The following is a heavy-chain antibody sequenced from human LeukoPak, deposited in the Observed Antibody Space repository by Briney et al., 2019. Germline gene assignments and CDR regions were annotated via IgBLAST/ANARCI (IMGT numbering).Heavy chain of an antibody. CDR1: GFTVSSNY. Sequence: GGSLRLSCAASGFTVSSNYMSWVRQAPGKGLEWVSVIYSGGSTYYADSVKGRFTISRDNTKNSLYLQMNSLRAEDTALYHCARAGATPSLWFDPWGQGTLVTVSS. V-gene: IGHV3-53*01. CDR3: ARAGATPSLWFDP. CDR2: IYSGGST. J-gene: IGHJ5*02. D-gene: IGHD4-17*01.